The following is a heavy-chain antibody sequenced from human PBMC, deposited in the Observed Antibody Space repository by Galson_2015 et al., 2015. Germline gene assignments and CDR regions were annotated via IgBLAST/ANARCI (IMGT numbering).Heavy chain of an antibody. CDR3: ASQNWAYSGYD. D-gene: IGHD5-12*01. V-gene: IGHV4-34*01. CDR1: GGSFSGYY. Sequence: ETLSLTCAVYGGSFSGYYWSWIRQPPGKGLEWIGEINHSGSTNYSPSLKSRVTISVDTSKNQFSPKLSSVTAADTAIYYCASQNWAYSGYDWGQGTLVTVSS. CDR2: INHSGST. J-gene: IGHJ4*02.